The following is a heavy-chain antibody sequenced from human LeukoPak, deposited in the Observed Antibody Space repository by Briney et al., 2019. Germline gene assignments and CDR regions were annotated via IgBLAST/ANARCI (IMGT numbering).Heavy chain of an antibody. CDR3: AKETYYYDSSGYYPFDY. V-gene: IGHV3-48*01. J-gene: IGHJ4*02. D-gene: IGHD3-22*01. CDR2: ISSSNNTI. Sequence: GGSLRLSCAASGFTFSRYSMNWVRQAPGKGLEWVSYISSSNNTIDYADSVKGRFSISRDNSKNTLYLQMNSLRAEDTAVYYCAKETYYYDSSGYYPFDYWGQGTLVTVSS. CDR1: GFTFSRYS.